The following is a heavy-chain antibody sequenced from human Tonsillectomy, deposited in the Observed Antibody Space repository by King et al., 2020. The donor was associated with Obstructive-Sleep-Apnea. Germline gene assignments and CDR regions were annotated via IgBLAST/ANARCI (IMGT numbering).Heavy chain of an antibody. CDR2: ISTSGST. CDR3: ANSPSAILGSFYFDD. CDR1: GGSISSYY. V-gene: IGHV4-4*07. D-gene: IGHD2-2*02. Sequence: QLQESGPGLVKPSETLSLTCTVSGGSISSYYWNWIRQPAGKGLEWLGRISTSGSTNYNPSLKSRVTMSLYTSKKQFSLRLSSVSAADTAQYDCANSPSAILGSFYFDDWGQGTLVTVSS. J-gene: IGHJ4*02.